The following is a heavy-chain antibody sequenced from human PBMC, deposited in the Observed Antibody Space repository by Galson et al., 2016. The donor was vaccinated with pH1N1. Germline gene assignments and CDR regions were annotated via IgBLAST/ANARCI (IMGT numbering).Heavy chain of an antibody. CDR1: GYTFTSYG. CDR3: ARAGYGDYVGYFDY. V-gene: IGHV1-18*01. J-gene: IGHJ4*02. Sequence: SVKVSCKASGYTFTSYGINWVRQAPGQGLEWMGWISAYNGNTNYAQKLQGRVTMTTDTSTSTAYMELRSLRSDDTAVYYCARAGYGDYVGYFDYWGQGTLVTVSS. CDR2: ISAYNGNT. D-gene: IGHD4-17*01.